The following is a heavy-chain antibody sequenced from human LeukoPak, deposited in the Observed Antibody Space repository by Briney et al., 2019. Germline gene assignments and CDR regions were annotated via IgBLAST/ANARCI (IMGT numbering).Heavy chain of an antibody. CDR1: GFTFSSYA. V-gene: IGHV3-23*01. CDR3: VREDNFNTNIYGFSSPVD. J-gene: IGHJ4*02. D-gene: IGHD2-2*03. CDR2: ISGSGGST. Sequence: GGSLRLSCAASGFTFSSYAMSWVRQAPGKGLEWVSAISGSGGSTYYADSVKGRFTISRDNSKNTLYLQMNSLRAEDTAVYYCVREDNFNTNIYGFSSPVDWGQGTLVTVSS.